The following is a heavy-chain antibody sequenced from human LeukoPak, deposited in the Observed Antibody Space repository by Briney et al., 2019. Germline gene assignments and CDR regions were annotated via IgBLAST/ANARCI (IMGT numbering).Heavy chain of an antibody. CDR2: INPSGGST. CDR3: ARDVGSRFWSGNQLNWFDP. D-gene: IGHD3-3*01. CDR1: GYTFTSYY. Sequence: ASVKVSCKASGYTFTSYYMHWVRQAPGQGLEWMGIINPSGGSTSYAQKFQGRVTMTRDTSTSTVYMELSSLRSEDTAVYYCARDVGSRFWSGNQLNWFDPWGQGTLVTVSS. J-gene: IGHJ5*02. V-gene: IGHV1-46*01.